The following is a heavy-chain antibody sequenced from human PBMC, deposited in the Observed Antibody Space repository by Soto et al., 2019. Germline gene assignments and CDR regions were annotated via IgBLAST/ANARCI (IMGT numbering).Heavy chain of an antibody. D-gene: IGHD2-2*01. Sequence: PGESLKISCKGSGYSFTSYWINWVRQMPGKGLEWMGIIYPGDSDTRYSPSFQGQVTISADKSIDTAYLQWSSLKASDTAVYYCARHNASPGSYFGLDVWCPGTPVTVAS. CDR3: ARHNASPGSYFGLDV. CDR2: IYPGDSDT. J-gene: IGHJ6*02. V-gene: IGHV5-51*01. CDR1: GYSFTSYW.